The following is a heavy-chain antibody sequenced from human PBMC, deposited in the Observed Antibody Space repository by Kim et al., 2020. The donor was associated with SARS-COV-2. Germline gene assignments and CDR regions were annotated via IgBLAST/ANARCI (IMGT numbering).Heavy chain of an antibody. J-gene: IGHJ3*02. Sequence: GGSLRLSCAASGFTFSSYAMSWVRQAPGKGLEWVSAISGSGGSTYYADSVKGRFTISRDNSKNTLYLQMNSLRAEDTAVYYCAKEQKYYYDSSGYYRDAFDIWGQGTMVTVSS. CDR3: AKEQKYYYDSSGYYRDAFDI. D-gene: IGHD3-22*01. V-gene: IGHV3-23*01. CDR2: ISGSGGST. CDR1: GFTFSSYA.